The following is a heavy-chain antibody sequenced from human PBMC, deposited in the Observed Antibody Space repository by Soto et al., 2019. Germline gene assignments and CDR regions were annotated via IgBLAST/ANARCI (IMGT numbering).Heavy chain of an antibody. Sequence: EVQLVESGGGLVQPGGSLRLACAASGFTFSTYGMHWVRQAPGKGLVWVSRIKSDGSVTTYADFVGGRFTISRDNAKNTLFLEMNSLRAEDTAVYFCARGNMIRGVMIRSYNWFDAWGLGTLVTVYS. CDR1: GFTFSTYG. V-gene: IGHV3-74*01. CDR2: IKSDGSVT. D-gene: IGHD3-10*01. CDR3: ARGNMIRGVMIRSYNWFDA. J-gene: IGHJ5*02.